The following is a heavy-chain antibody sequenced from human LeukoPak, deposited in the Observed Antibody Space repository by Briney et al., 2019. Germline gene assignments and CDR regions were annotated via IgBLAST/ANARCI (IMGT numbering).Heavy chain of an antibody. CDR1: GSITSGSYH. CDR3: ARIGDRGVYFDY. CDR2: IYVSGST. J-gene: IGHJ4*02. V-gene: IGHV4-61*02. D-gene: IGHD3-16*01. Sequence: SETLSLTCSVSGSITSGSYHWSWIRQPAGKGLEWIGRIYVSGSTNYNPSLESRITISVDTSKNQFSLRLSSVTAADTAVYYCARIGDRGVYFDYWGQGTLVTVSS.